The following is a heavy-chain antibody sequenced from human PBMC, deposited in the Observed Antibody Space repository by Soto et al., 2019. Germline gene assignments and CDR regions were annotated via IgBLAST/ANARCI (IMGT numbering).Heavy chain of an antibody. CDR3: ARGGTPIEY. CDR2: ISAYNGNT. J-gene: IGHJ4*02. CDR1: GYTFTNFG. D-gene: IGHD3-16*01. V-gene: IGHV1-18*01. Sequence: QVQLVQSGAEVKKPGASVKVSCKTSGYTFTNFGLSWVRQAPGQGLEWMGCISAYNGNTNYAKNFQGRVTMTTDPSTSTAYMELRSRRSDGTSVYYCARGGTPIEYWGQGTLVTVSS.